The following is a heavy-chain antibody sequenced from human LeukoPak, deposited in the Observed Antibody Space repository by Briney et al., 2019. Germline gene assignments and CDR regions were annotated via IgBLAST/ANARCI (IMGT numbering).Heavy chain of an antibody. J-gene: IGHJ5*02. CDR2: ISGSGGST. Sequence: GGSLRLSCAASGFTFSSYAMSRVRQAPGKGLEWVSAISGSGGSTYYADSVKGRFTISRDNSKNTLYLQMNSLRAEDTAVYYCAKKGYSSGWTNWFDPWGQGTLVTVSS. V-gene: IGHV3-23*01. CDR1: GFTFSSYA. D-gene: IGHD6-19*01. CDR3: AKKGYSSGWTNWFDP.